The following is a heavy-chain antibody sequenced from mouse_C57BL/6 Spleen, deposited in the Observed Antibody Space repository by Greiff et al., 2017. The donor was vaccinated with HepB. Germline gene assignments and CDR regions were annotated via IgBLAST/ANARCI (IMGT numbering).Heavy chain of an antibody. CDR1: GYTFTSYW. Sequence: QVQLQQPGAELVRPGSSVKLSCKASGYTFTSYWMHWVKQRPIQGLEWIGNIDPSDSETHYNQKFKDKATLTVDKSTSTAHMQLSSLTSEDSAVYDCARRGYGEYFDYWGQGTTLTVSS. D-gene: IGHD2-2*01. V-gene: IGHV1-52*01. J-gene: IGHJ2*01. CDR3: ARRGYGEYFDY. CDR2: IDPSDSET.